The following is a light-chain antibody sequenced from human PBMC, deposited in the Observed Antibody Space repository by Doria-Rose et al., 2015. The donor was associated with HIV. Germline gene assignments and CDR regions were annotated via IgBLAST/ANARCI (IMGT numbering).Light chain of an antibody. CDR1: QTVSTY. CDR3: QQTYSSPPWT. Sequence: SPSSLSAYIGDRVTITCRWRQTVSTYLNWFQQEPGKAPKLLIYAASRLQSGVPSRFSGSGSGTDFTLTISGLQPGDFATYYCQQTYSSPPWTFGQGTKVEMK. J-gene: IGKJ1*01. V-gene: IGKV1-39*01. CDR2: AAS.